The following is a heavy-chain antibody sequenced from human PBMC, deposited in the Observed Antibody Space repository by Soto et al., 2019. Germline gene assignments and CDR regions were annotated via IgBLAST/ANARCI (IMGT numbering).Heavy chain of an antibody. D-gene: IGHD5-18*01. CDR1: GGSISSSNW. CDR3: SSDRGYSYGSAGYFDY. J-gene: IGHJ4*02. V-gene: IGHV4-4*02. CDR2: IYHSGST. Sequence: QVQLQESGPGLVKPSGTLSLTCAVSGGSISSSNWWSWVRQPPGKGLEWIGEIYHSGSTNYNPSLKSRVTISVDKSKNQFSLKLSTVTAADTAVYYCSSDRGYSYGSAGYFDYWGQGTLVTVSS.